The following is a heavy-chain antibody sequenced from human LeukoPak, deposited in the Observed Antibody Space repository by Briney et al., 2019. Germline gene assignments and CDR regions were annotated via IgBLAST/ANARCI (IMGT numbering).Heavy chain of an antibody. CDR2: IYYSGTT. D-gene: IGHD1-1*01. CDR1: GGSISSSSYY. Sequence: KASETLSLTCTVSGGSISSSSYYWGWIRQPPGKGLEWIGTIYYSGTTYYNPSLKSRVTTSADTSKNHFSLKLSSVTAADTAVYYCARPGHSYYYMDVWGKGTTVTVSS. V-gene: IGHV4-39*02. CDR3: ARPGHSYYYMDV. J-gene: IGHJ6*03.